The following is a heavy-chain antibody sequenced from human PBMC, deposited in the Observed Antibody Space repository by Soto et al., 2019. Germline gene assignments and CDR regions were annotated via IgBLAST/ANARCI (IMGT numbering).Heavy chain of an antibody. J-gene: IGHJ6*02. CDR3: AKDSKRYYGMDV. CDR2: ISYDGSNK. CDR1: GFTFSSYG. Sequence: GGSLRLSCAASGFTFSSYGMHWVRQAPGKGLEWVAVISYDGSNKYYADSVKGRFTISRDNSKNTLYLQMNSLRAEDTAVYYCAKDSKRYYGMDVWGQGTTVTVSS. V-gene: IGHV3-30*18.